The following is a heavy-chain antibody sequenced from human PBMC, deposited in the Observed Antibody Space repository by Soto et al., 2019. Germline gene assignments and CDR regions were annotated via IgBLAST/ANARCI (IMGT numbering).Heavy chain of an antibody. J-gene: IGHJ5*01. CDR3: ARDHRWGYEYGDYGDS. D-gene: IGHD4-17*01. V-gene: IGHV3-20*04. CDR1: GFSLEEYG. CDR2: MHRNGNST. Sequence: EVQLVESGGGVVRPGGSLRLACVVSGFSLEEYGMSWVRQAPGKGPEWVSGMHRNGNSTGYADAVKGRFTISRDDAKNSLYLQMSSLRAEDTAFYYCARDHRWGYEYGDYGDSWGHGTLVTFSS.